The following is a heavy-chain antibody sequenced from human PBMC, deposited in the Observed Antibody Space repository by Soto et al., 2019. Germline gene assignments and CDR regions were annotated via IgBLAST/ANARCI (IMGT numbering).Heavy chain of an antibody. J-gene: IGHJ5*02. CDR3: AHEGTKNYYAVSGYPYWFDP. Sequence: SGPTLVNPTQTLTLTCTFSGISLSNSGVGVGWIRQPPGKALEWLALIYWDDDKRYSPSLKSRLTITKATSKNQVGLTMTNMDIVEKVTYYCAHEGTKNYYAVSGYPYWFDPWGQGTLVTVSS. CDR1: GISLSNSGVG. D-gene: IGHD3-22*01. V-gene: IGHV2-5*02. CDR2: IYWDDDK.